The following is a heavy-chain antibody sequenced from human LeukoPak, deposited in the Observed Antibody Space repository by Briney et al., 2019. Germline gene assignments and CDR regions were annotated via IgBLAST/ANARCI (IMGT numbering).Heavy chain of an antibody. CDR3: ARGLVHSSSWYSGRDY. D-gene: IGHD6-13*01. V-gene: IGHV4-39*07. J-gene: IGHJ4*02. CDR2: IYYSGST. Sequence: PSETLSLTCTVSGGSISSSTFYWGWIRQPPGKGLEWIGTIYYSGSTFYNPSLKSRVTVSVDTSKNQFSLKLSSVTAADTAVYYCARGLVHSSSWYSGRDYWGQGTLVTVSS. CDR1: GGSISSSTFY.